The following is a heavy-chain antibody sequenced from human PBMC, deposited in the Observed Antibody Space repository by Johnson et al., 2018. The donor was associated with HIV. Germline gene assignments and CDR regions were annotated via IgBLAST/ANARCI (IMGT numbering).Heavy chain of an antibody. V-gene: IGHV3-74*02. CDR2: IRGDGSSS. CDR3: ARAQLLADDAFNN. J-gene: IGHJ3*02. D-gene: IGHD6-6*01. Sequence: VQLVESGGALVQPGGSLRLSCEVSGFTISTFWMHWVRQVPGKGLMWVSRIRGDGSSSSYADSVKGRFTISRDNAKNTLYLQLHSLRVEDTAIYYCARAQLLADDAFNNWGQGTMVTVSS. CDR1: GFTISTFW.